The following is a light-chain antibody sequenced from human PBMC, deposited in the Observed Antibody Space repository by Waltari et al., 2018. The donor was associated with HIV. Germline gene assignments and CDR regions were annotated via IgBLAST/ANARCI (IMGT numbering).Light chain of an antibody. CDR1: HIAGRK. CDR3: QVWDESNEQVV. J-gene: IGLJ2*01. Sequence: YVLTQPPSVSVAPGQTARITCGGAHIAGRKVHRYQRRPGQAPALGVFDDSDRPSGIPERFSGSISGNTATLIISRVEDGDEADYYCQVWDESNEQVVFGGGTRLTVL. CDR2: DDS. V-gene: IGLV3-21*02.